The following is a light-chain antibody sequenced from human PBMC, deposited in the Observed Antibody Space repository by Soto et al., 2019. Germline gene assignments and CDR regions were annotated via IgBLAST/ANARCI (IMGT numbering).Light chain of an antibody. CDR3: QQYNSYSLT. CDR2: KAS. V-gene: IGKV1-5*03. CDR1: QTISSW. J-gene: IGKJ4*01. Sequence: DIQMTQSPSTLSGSVGDRVTITCRASQTISSWLAWYRQKPGKAPKLLIYKASTLKSGVPSRFSGSGSGTEFTLTISSLQPDDFATYYCQQYNSYSLTFGGGTKVDIK.